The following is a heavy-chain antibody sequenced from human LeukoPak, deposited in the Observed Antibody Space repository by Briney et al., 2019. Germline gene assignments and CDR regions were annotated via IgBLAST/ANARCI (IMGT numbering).Heavy chain of an antibody. V-gene: IGHV5-51*01. CDR1: GYSFTSYW. Sequence: GESLKISCKGSGYSFTSYWIGWVRQMPGKGLEWMGIIYPGDSDTRYSPSFQGQVTISADKSISTAYLQWSSLKASDTAMYYCATFLAAVGVRDYYGMDVWGQGTTVTVSS. D-gene: IGHD6-13*01. CDR3: ATFLAAVGVRDYYGMDV. J-gene: IGHJ6*02. CDR2: IYPGDSDT.